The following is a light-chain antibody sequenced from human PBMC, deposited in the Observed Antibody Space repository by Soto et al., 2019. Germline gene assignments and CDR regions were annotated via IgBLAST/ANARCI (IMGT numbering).Light chain of an antibody. CDR3: QQDNSYST. V-gene: IGKV1-5*03. CDR1: QSISSW. CDR2: KAS. Sequence: DMQMTQSPSTLSASVGDRVTITCRATQSISSWLAWYQQKPGKAPKLLIYKASSLESGVPSRFSGSGSGTEFTLTISSLQPDDFATYYCQQDNSYSTFGQGTKVEIK. J-gene: IGKJ1*01.